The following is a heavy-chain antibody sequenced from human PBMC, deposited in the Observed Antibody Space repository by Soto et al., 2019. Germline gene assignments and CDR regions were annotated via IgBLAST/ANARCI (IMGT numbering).Heavy chain of an antibody. CDR3: AKPPITIFGVVITKYYYYGMDV. J-gene: IGHJ6*02. D-gene: IGHD3-3*01. CDR1: GFTFSSYA. V-gene: IGHV3-23*01. CDR2: ISGSGGST. Sequence: GGSLSLSCAASGFTFSSYAMSWVRQAPGKGLEWVSAISGSGGSTYYADSVKGRFTISRDNSKNTLYLQMNSLRAEDTAVYYCAKPPITIFGVVITKYYYYGMDVWGPGTTVTVSS.